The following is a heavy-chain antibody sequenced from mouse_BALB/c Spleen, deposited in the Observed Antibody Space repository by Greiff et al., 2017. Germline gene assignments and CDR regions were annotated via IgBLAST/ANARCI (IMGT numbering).Heavy chain of an antibody. CDR2: ISSGSSTI. V-gene: IGHV5-17*02. J-gene: IGHJ3*01. Sequence: EVKLMESGGGLVQPGGSRKLSCAASGFTFSSFGMHWVRQAPEKGLEWVAYISSGSSTIYYADTVKGRFTISRDNPKNTLFLQMTSLRSEDTAMYYGAREDYYGSSYVFAYWGQGTLVTVSA. CDR3: AREDYYGSSYVFAY. CDR1: GFTFSSFG. D-gene: IGHD1-1*01.